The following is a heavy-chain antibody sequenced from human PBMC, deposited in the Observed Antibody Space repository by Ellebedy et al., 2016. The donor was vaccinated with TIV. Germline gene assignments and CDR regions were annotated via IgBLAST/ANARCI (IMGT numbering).Heavy chain of an antibody. V-gene: IGHV3-23*01. CDR1: VFTFSTSV. D-gene: IGHD1-26*01. CDR3: AKEVLVGVTPGVDY. CDR2: ISGSGGNT. J-gene: IGHJ4*02. Sequence: PGGSLRLSCAASVFTFSTSVMNWVRQAPGKGLEWVSAISGSGGNTYYENSVKGRFTISRDNSKNTLYLEMNSLRAEDTAVYYCAKEVLVGVTPGVDYWGQGTLVTVSS.